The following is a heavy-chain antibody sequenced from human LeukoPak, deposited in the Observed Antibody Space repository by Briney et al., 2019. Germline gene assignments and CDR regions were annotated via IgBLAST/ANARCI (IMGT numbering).Heavy chain of an antibody. Sequence: GGSLRLSCAASGFTFDDYGMSWVRQAPGKGLEWVSGINWNGGSTGYADSVKGRFTISRDNAKNSLYLQMNSLRAEDTALYYCARRYYYGSGRAFDIWGQGTMVTVSS. CDR3: ARRYYYGSGRAFDI. J-gene: IGHJ3*02. CDR2: INWNGGST. D-gene: IGHD3-10*01. CDR1: GFTFDDYG. V-gene: IGHV3-20*04.